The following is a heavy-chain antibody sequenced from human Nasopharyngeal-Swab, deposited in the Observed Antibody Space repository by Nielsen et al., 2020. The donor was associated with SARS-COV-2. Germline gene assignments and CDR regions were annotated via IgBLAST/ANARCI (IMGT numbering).Heavy chain of an antibody. Sequence: SETLSLTCTVSGGSISSGGYYWSWIRQPPGKGLEWIGYIYYSGSTYYNPSLKSRVTISVDTSKNQFSLKLSSVTAADTAVYYCAREALKELLWFGESSSYYGMDVWGQGTTVTVSS. CDR3: AREALKELLWFGESSSYYGMDV. CDR1: GGSISSGGYY. J-gene: IGHJ6*02. CDR2: IYYSGST. D-gene: IGHD3-10*01. V-gene: IGHV4-31*03.